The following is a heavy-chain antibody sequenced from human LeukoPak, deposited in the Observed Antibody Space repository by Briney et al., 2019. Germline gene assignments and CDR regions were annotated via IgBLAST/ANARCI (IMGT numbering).Heavy chain of an antibody. J-gene: IGHJ4*02. CDR1: GSTFTIYN. CDR2: IEPSGGST. CDR3: ARSRTMSDY. Sequence: ASVKVSFKSSGSTFTIYNIHWLRQPHGQGLEWVGIIEPSGGSTSYAQKFQVRVTMTRDTSTSTVYMELSSLRSDDTAVYYCARSRTMSDYWGQGTLVSVSS. V-gene: IGHV1-46*01. D-gene: IGHD5-24*01.